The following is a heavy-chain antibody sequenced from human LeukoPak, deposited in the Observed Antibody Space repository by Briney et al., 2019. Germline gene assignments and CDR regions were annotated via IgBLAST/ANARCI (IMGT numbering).Heavy chain of an antibody. J-gene: IGHJ5*02. CDR2: IIPIFGTA. CDR1: GGTFSSYA. Sequence: GASVKVSCKASGGTFSSYAISWVRQAPGQGLEWMGGIIPIFGTANYAQKFQGRVTITADKSTSTAYMELSSLRSEDTAVYYCARDRGSSSYPFDPRGQGTLVTVSS. D-gene: IGHD6-13*01. V-gene: IGHV1-69*06. CDR3: ARDRGSSSYPFDP.